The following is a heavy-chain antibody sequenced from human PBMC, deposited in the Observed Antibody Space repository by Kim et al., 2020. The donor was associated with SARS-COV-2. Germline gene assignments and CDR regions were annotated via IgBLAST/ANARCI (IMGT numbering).Heavy chain of an antibody. Sequence: YAQQLQGRVTMTTDTSTSTAYMELRSLRSDDTAVYYCAVVVVPAAILFDPWGQGTLVTVSS. J-gene: IGHJ5*02. CDR3: AVVVVPAAILFDP. D-gene: IGHD2-2*01. V-gene: IGHV1-18*01.